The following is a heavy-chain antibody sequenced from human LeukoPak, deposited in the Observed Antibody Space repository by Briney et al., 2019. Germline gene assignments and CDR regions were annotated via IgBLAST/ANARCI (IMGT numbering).Heavy chain of an antibody. CDR3: ARSRILEDAFDI. CDR1: GFTFSDSY. D-gene: IGHD2-15*01. V-gene: IGHV3-11*04. J-gene: IGHJ3*02. Sequence: GGSLRLSCAASGFTFSDSYMTWIRQAPGKGLEWVSYITNTGNSMEYVDSVKGRFTTSRDNSKNSLYLQMNSLRAEDTAVYYCARSRILEDAFDIWGQGTMVTVSS. CDR2: ITNTGNSM.